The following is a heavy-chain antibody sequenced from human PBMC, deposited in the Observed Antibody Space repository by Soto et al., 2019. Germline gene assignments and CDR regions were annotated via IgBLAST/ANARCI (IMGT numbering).Heavy chain of an antibody. CDR3: AGVMARNYYYGMDV. Sequence: QVQLVQSGAEVKKPGASVKVSCKASGYTFTSYAMHWVRQAPGQRLEWMGWINAGNGNTKYSQKFQGKVTITRDTPASTAYMELSSLRSEDTAVYYCAGVMARNYYYGMDVWGQGTTVTVSS. D-gene: IGHD2-8*01. J-gene: IGHJ6*02. CDR2: INAGNGNT. CDR1: GYTFTSYA. V-gene: IGHV1-3*01.